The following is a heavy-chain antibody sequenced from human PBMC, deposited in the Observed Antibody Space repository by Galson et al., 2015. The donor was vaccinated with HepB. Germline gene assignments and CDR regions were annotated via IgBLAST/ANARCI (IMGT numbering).Heavy chain of an antibody. Sequence: SVKVSCKASGGTFSSYAISWVRQAPGQGLEWMGGIIPIFGTANYAQKFRGRVTITADESTSTAYMELSSLRSEDTAVYYCAAPLLGSGYDVLDYWGQGTLVTVSS. D-gene: IGHD3-22*01. J-gene: IGHJ4*02. V-gene: IGHV1-69*13. CDR1: GGTFSSYA. CDR3: AAPLLGSGYDVLDY. CDR2: IIPIFGTA.